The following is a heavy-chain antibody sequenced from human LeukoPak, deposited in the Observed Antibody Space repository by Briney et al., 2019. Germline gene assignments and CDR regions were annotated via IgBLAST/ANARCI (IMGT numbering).Heavy chain of an antibody. V-gene: IGHV5-51*01. CDR1: GYSFTSYW. Sequence: GESLKISCKGSGYSFTSYWIGWVRPMPGKGLEWMGIIYPGDSDTRYSPSFQGQVTILADKSISTAYLQWSSLKASDTAMYYCARSPPRLGYDYFDYWGQGTLVTVSS. CDR3: ARSPPRLGYDYFDY. J-gene: IGHJ4*02. CDR2: IYPGDSDT. D-gene: IGHD7-27*01.